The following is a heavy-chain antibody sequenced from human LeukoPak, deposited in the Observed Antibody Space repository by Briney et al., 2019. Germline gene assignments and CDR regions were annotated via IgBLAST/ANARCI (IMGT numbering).Heavy chain of an antibody. CDR1: GGSFRGYY. Sequence: SETLSLTCAVYGGSFRGYYWSWIREPPGKGREWSGEINHSGSTNYNPSLKTPVTISVDTSKNQFSLKLSSVTAADTAVYSCARGRYGDYERYFDYWGQGTLVTVS. V-gene: IGHV4-34*01. CDR3: ARGRYGDYERYFDY. J-gene: IGHJ4*02. D-gene: IGHD4-17*01. CDR2: INHSGST.